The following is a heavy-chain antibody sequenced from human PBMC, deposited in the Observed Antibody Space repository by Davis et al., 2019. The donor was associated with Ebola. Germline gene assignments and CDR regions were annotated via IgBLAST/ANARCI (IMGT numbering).Heavy chain of an antibody. CDR3: ARGYSPKCRGGDCVNDF. Sequence: ASVKVSCKASGYTFTSYGISWVRQASGQGLEWMGWVNPYSGHTGYVEKFKGRVTMTGDPSISTAYMELSSLTIDDTAVYYCARGYSPKCRGGDCVNDFWGQGTLVTVST. CDR2: VNPYSGHT. J-gene: IGHJ4*02. V-gene: IGHV1-8*02. CDR1: GYTFTSYG. D-gene: IGHD2-21*02.